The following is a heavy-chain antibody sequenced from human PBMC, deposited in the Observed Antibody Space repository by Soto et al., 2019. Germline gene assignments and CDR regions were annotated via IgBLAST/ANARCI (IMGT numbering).Heavy chain of an antibody. D-gene: IGHD6-13*01. CDR1: GYTFTNYG. CDR2: ISPYNAAT. J-gene: IGHJ4*02. CDR3: ARAAYLASAGDF. V-gene: IGHV1-18*01. Sequence: QVHLVQSGPEVKKPGASVKVSCKASGYTFTNYGINWVRQAPGQGLEWMGWISPYNAATKYAQKVQRSATMTADTATSTVYMELMSLKSADTAVYYCARAAYLASAGDFWGQGTLVIVSS.